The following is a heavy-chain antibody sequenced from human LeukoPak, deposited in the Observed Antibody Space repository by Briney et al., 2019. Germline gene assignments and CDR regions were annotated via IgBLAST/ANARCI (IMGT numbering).Heavy chain of an antibody. Sequence: GGSLRPSCAASGFTFSNAWMSWVRQAPGKGLEWVGRIKSKTDGGTTDYAAPVKGRFTISRDDSKNTLYLQMNSLKTEDTAVYYCTRVLLWFGELLTQYFDYWGQGTLVTVSS. CDR1: GFTFSNAW. CDR3: TRVLLWFGELLTQYFDY. V-gene: IGHV3-15*01. D-gene: IGHD3-10*01. CDR2: IKSKTDGGTT. J-gene: IGHJ4*02.